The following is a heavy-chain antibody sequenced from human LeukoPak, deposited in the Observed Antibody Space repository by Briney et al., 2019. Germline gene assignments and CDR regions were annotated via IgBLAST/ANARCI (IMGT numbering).Heavy chain of an antibody. CDR1: GFTFSSYA. CDR2: ISSNGGST. CDR3: ARENSGWYIEFYFDY. Sequence: PGGSLRLSCAAYGFTFSSYAMHWVRQAPGKGLEYVSAISSNGGSTYYANSVKGRFTISRDNSKNTLYLQMGSLRAEDMAVYYCARENSGWYIEFYFDYWGQGALVTVSS. D-gene: IGHD6-19*01. J-gene: IGHJ4*02. V-gene: IGHV3-64*01.